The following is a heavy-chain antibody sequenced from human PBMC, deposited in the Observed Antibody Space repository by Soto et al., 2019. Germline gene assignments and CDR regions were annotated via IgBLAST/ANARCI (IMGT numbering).Heavy chain of an antibody. J-gene: IGHJ4*02. CDR1: GFTFSNYA. D-gene: IGHD3-3*01. Sequence: GGSLRLSCAASGFTFSNYAMIWVRQAPGKGLEWVSIIGASGGGTSYADSVKGRFTISRDISKNTLLLQMNSLRAEDAAIYYCAKARFLEWLLLFDYWGQGTQVTVSS. V-gene: IGHV3-23*01. CDR3: AKARFLEWLLLFDY. CDR2: IGASGGGT.